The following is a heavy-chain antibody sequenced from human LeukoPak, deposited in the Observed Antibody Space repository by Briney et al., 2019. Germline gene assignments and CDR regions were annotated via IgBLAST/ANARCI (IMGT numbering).Heavy chain of an antibody. D-gene: IGHD3-16*01. CDR1: GYTFTSYG. CDR2: IIPIFGTA. V-gene: IGHV1-69*13. J-gene: IGHJ4*02. CDR3: AKDEGGRGSY. Sequence: GASVKVSCKASGYTFTSYGISWVRQAPGQGLEWMGGIIPIFGTANYAQKFQGRVTITADESTSTAYMELSSLRSEDTAVYYCAKDEGGRGSYWGQGTLVTVSS.